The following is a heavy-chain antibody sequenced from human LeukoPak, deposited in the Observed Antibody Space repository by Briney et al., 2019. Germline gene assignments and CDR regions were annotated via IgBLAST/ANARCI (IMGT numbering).Heavy chain of an antibody. V-gene: IGHV3-53*01. Sequence: GGSLRLSCAVSGLTFNNYAMSWVRQAPGKGLEWVSVIYSGGSTYYADSVKGRFTISRDNSKNTLYLQMNSLRAEDTAVYYCASNSGKYSSSWYGYYFDYWGQGTLVTVSS. CDR2: IYSGGST. CDR1: GLTFNNYA. J-gene: IGHJ4*02. CDR3: ASNSGKYSSSWYGYYFDY. D-gene: IGHD6-13*01.